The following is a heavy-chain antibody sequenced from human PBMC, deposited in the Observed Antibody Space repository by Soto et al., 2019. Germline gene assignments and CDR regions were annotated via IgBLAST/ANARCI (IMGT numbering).Heavy chain of an antibody. Sequence: GGSLRLSCAASGITFTDYGFNWVRQASGKGLEWVSSISSSGPYTSYADSVKGRFTLSRDNAKNSLSLHMNNLRAEDTAVYYCAAYLTSTWNSXFDYWGQRALVTVSS. CDR1: GITFTDYG. V-gene: IGHV3-21*06. D-gene: IGHD1-7*01. CDR2: ISSSGPYT. CDR3: AAYLTSTWNSXFDY. J-gene: IGHJ4*02.